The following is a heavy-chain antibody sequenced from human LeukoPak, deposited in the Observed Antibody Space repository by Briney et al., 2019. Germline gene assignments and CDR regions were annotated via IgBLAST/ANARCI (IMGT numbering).Heavy chain of an antibody. CDR2: IYHSGST. CDR3: ARGFRIAAAGKAQRGFDP. D-gene: IGHD6-13*01. Sequence: SETLSLTCAVSGGSISSSNWWSWVRQPPGKGLEWIGEIYHSGSTNYNPSLKSRVTISVDKSKNQFSLKLSSVTAADTAVYYCARGFRIAAAGKAQRGFDPWGQGTLVTVSS. J-gene: IGHJ5*02. V-gene: IGHV4-4*02. CDR1: GGSISSSNW.